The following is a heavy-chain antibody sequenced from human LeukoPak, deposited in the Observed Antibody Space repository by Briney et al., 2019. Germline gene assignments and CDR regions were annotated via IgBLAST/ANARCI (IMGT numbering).Heavy chain of an antibody. CDR1: GGTFSSYA. CDR2: INAVNGNT. J-gene: IGHJ4*02. Sequence: ASVKVSCKASGGTFSSYAISWVRQAPGQRLEWMGWINAVNGNTNYPQNFQGRVTITRDTSASTAYMELSSLRSEDTAVYYCAREPEYNWNGYADYWGQGTLVTVSS. V-gene: IGHV1-3*01. CDR3: AREPEYNWNGYADY. D-gene: IGHD1-20*01.